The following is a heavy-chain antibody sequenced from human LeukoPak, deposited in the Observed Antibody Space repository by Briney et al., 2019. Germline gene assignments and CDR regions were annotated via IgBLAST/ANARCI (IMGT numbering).Heavy chain of an antibody. CDR1: GGSFSGHY. V-gene: IGHV4-34*01. J-gene: IGHJ4*02. D-gene: IGHD2-15*01. CDR2: INHSGST. Sequence: SETLSLTCAVYGGSFSGHYWSWIRQPPGKGLEWIGEINHSGSTNYNPSLKSRVTISVDTSKNQFSLKLSSVTAADTAVYYCARDVGPNGLLLWGQGTLVTVSS. CDR3: ARDVGPNGLLL.